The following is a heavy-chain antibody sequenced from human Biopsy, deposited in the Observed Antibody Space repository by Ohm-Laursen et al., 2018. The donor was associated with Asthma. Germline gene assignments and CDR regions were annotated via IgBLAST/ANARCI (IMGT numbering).Heavy chain of an antibody. CDR3: ARAVDYSHYYGIDV. J-gene: IGHJ6*02. D-gene: IGHD3-10*01. CDR1: GYTFNSAG. V-gene: IGHV1-18*01. Sequence: VASVKVSCKTSGYTFNSAGITWVRQAPGQGLEWMGWISVYNGNTKVAKKLQDRVTMITDTSTSTAYMELRSLRSGDTAVYFCARAVDYSHYYGIDVWGQGTTATVS. CDR2: ISVYNGNT.